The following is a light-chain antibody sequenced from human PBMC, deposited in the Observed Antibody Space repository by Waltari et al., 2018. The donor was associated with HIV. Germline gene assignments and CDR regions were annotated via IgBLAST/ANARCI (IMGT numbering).Light chain of an antibody. J-gene: IGLJ2*01. Sequence: QSVLTQPPSVSGAPGQTVTISCTGSGSNIGAGYDVHWYQQFPGTAPRPLIYSDNNRPSGVPYRFSGSKSGTSASLAISGRRAEDEADYYCQSYDTSLTGWSFGGGTKLTV. V-gene: IGLV1-40*01. CDR1: GSNIGAGYD. CDR3: QSYDTSLTGWS. CDR2: SDN.